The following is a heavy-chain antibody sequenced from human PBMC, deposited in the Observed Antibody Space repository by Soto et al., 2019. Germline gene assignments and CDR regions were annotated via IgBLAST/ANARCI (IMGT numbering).Heavy chain of an antibody. D-gene: IGHD3-10*01. CDR3: AKRSSYNLRDPLDD. CDR1: GFTFSNYA. Sequence: PEGSLRLSCAASGFTFSNYAMTWVRQAPGKGLEWVSVISASAGSTYYGGSVKGRFTISRDNFRDTLYLQMNSLRVEDTAVYFCAKRSSYNLRDPLDDWGQGTLVTVSS. V-gene: IGHV3-23*01. J-gene: IGHJ4*02. CDR2: ISASAGST.